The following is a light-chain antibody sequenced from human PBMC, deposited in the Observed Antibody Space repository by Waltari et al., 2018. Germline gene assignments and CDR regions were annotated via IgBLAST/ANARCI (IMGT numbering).Light chain of an antibody. Sequence: DIQMTQSPSSVSASVGDRVTITCRASQSISHFLNWYQQNPGKAPKLLIYTTSNLQTGVPSRFSGSGSGTEFTLTISSLQPDDFATYYCQQYNDDPRTFGQGTEVEFK. CDR1: QSISHF. CDR3: QQYNDDPRT. CDR2: TTS. J-gene: IGKJ1*01. V-gene: IGKV1-39*01.